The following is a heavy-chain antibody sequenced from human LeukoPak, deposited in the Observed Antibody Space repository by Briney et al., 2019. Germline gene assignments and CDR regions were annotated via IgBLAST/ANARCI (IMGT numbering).Heavy chain of an antibody. D-gene: IGHD4-23*01. CDR2: IYTSGST. CDR1: GGSISSYY. CDR3: ARGLGGGNSVYFDL. J-gene: IGHJ2*01. V-gene: IGHV4-4*07. Sequence: SETLSLTCTVSGGSISSYYWSWIRQPAGKGLEWIGRIYTSGSTNYNPSLKSRVTISVDTSKNQFSLKLSSVTAADTAVYYCARGLGGGNSVYFDLWGRGTLVTVSS.